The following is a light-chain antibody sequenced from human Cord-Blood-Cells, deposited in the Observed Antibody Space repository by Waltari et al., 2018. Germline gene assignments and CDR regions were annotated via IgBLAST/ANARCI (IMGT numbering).Light chain of an antibody. CDR1: QDISNY. CDR2: DAS. J-gene: IGKJ4*01. V-gene: IGKV1-33*01. Sequence: DIQMTQSPSSLSASVGDRVTITCQASQDISNYLNWYQQKPGKDPKLLIYDASNLETGVPSRVSGSGSGTDFTFTISSLQPEDIATYYCQQYDNLLLTFGGGTKVEIK. CDR3: QQYDNLLLT.